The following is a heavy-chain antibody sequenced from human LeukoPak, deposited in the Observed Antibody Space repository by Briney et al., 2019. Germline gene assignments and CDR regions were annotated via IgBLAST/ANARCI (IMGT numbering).Heavy chain of an antibody. Sequence: ASVKVSCKASGYTFTSYDINWVRQATGQGLEWMGWMNPNSGNTGYAQKFQGRVTMTRKTSISTAYMELSSLRSEDTAVYYCARAPFVLWPPPGDWFDPWGQGTLVTVSS. V-gene: IGHV1-8*01. CDR2: MNPNSGNT. CDR3: ARAPFVLWPPPGDWFDP. CDR1: GYTFTSYD. D-gene: IGHD2-2*01. J-gene: IGHJ5*02.